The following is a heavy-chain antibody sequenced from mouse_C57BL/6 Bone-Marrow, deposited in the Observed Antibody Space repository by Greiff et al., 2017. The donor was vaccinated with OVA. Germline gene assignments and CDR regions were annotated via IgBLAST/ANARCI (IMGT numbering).Heavy chain of an antibody. D-gene: IGHD1-1*01. Sequence: VKLQQSGAELVRPGASVTLSCKASGYTFTDYEMHWVKQTPVHGLEWIGAIDPETGGTAYNQKFKGKAILTADKSSSTAYMELRSLTSEDSAVYYCTREGITTVVAIDYWGQGTTLTVSS. J-gene: IGHJ2*01. CDR3: TREGITTVVAIDY. V-gene: IGHV1-15*01. CDR1: GYTFTDYE. CDR2: IDPETGGT.